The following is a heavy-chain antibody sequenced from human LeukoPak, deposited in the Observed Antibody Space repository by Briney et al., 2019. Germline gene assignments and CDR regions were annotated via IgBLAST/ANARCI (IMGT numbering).Heavy chain of an antibody. CDR2: ISAYNGNT. J-gene: IGHJ4*02. CDR1: GYTFTSYG. CDR3: ARIDYYGSGSYFDPGDY. V-gene: IGHV1-18*01. Sequence: ASVKVSCKASGYTFTSYGISWVRQAPGQGLEWMGWISAYNGNTNYAQKLQGRVTMTTDTSTSTAYMELRSLRSDDTAVYYCARIDYYGSGSYFDPGDYWGQGTLVTVSS. D-gene: IGHD3-10*01.